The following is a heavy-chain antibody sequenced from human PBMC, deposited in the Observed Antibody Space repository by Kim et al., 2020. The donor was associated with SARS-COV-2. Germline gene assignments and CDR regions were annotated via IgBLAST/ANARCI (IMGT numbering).Heavy chain of an antibody. CDR2: IYYSGST. J-gene: IGHJ6*01. D-gene: IGHD3-10*01. V-gene: IGHV4-39*07. CDR1: GGSISSSSYY. CDR3: ARVLSFGELGVMYV. Sequence: SETLSLTCTVSGGSISSSSYYWGWIRQPPGKELEWIGSIYYSGSTYYTPSLKSRVTISVYTSQNPLSLKLISATAADMAVCYCARVLSFGELGVMYV.